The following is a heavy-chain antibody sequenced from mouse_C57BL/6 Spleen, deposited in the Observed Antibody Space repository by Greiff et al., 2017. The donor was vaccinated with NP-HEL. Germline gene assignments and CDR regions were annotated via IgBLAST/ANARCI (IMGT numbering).Heavy chain of an antibody. J-gene: IGHJ2*01. D-gene: IGHD1-1*01. V-gene: IGHV5-17*01. Sequence: EVTLMESGGGLVKPGGSLKLSCAASGFTFSDYGMHWVRQAPEKGLEWVAYISSGSSTIYYADTVKGRFTISRDNAKNTMFLQMTSLRSEDTAMYYCARMTTVVAFDYWGQGTTLTVSS. CDR2: ISSGSSTI. CDR3: ARMTTVVAFDY. CDR1: GFTFSDYG.